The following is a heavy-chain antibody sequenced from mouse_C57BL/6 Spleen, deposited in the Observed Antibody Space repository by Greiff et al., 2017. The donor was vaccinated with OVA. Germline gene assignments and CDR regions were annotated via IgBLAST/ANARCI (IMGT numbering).Heavy chain of an antibody. V-gene: IGHV1-22*01. CDR2: INPNNGGT. CDR1: GYTFTDYN. D-gene: IGHD4-1*01. CDR3: ARGANWDPY. J-gene: IGHJ3*01. Sequence: EVKLMESGPELVKPGASVKMSCKASGYTFTDYNMHWVKQSHGKSLEWIGYINPNNGGTSYNQKFKGKATLTVNKSSSTAYMELRSLTSEDSAVYYCARGANWDPYWGQGTLVTVSA.